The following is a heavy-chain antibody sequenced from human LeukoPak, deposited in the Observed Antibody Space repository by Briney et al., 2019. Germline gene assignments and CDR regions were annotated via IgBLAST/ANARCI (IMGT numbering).Heavy chain of an antibody. D-gene: IGHD6-13*01. CDR1: GFIFSTYG. CDR2: ISYDGSNK. V-gene: IGHV3-30*18. Sequence: GGSLRLSCAGSGFIFSTYGMHWVRQAPGKGLEWVAVISYDGSNKYYADSVKGRFTISRDNSKNTLYLQMNSLRAEDTAVYYCAKEQGTSSNWYYYYYGMDVWGQGTTVTVSS. CDR3: AKEQGTSSNWYYYYYGMDV. J-gene: IGHJ6*02.